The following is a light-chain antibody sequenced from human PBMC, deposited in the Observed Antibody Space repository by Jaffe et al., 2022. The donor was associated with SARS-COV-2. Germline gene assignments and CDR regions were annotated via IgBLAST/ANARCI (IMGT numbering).Light chain of an antibody. CDR1: QSISTY. J-gene: IGKJ2*01. CDR3: QQSYSTPRT. Sequence: DIQMTQSPSSLSASVGDRVTITCRASQSISTYLNWYQQKPGKAPNLLIYAAYILQSGVPSRFSGSGSGTDFTLTIGSLQPEDFATYYCQQSYSTPRTFGQGTKLDIK. CDR2: AAY. V-gene: IGKV1-39*01.